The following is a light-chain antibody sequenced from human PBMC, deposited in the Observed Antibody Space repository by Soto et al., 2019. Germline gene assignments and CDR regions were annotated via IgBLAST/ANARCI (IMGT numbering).Light chain of an antibody. Sequence: QSALTQPASVSGSPGQSITISCTGASSDVLSYDAVSWYQHQPGKAPKLIIYEGNKRPSGVSNRFSGPRSGNMASLTISGVQDEGEADYYGCSYVYSNSWVFGGGTKLTVL. CDR3: CSYVYSNSWV. CDR1: SSDVLSYDA. CDR2: EGN. V-gene: IGLV2-23*01. J-gene: IGLJ3*02.